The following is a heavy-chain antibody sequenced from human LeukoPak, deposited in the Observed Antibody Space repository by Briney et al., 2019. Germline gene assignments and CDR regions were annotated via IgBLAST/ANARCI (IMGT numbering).Heavy chain of an antibody. CDR1: GDTFSRYA. D-gene: IGHD4/OR15-4a*01. J-gene: IGHJ6*03. CDR3: ARSDYYYYYYMDV. Sequence: SVKVSCKVSGDTFSRYAINWVRQAPGQGLEWMGKIIPLFGTADYAQKLQGRVTITTDESTITAYMELSSLRSEDTAVYYCARSDYYYYYYMDVWGKGTTVTVSS. CDR2: IIPLFGTA. V-gene: IGHV1-69*05.